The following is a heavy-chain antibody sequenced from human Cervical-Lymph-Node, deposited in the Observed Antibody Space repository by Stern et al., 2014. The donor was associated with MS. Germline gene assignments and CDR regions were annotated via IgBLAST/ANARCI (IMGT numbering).Heavy chain of an antibody. CDR2: IWYDGSNE. Sequence: VQLLESGGGVVQPGTSLRLSCAASGFTFNKYGMHWVRQAPGKGLEWVAVIWYDGSNEDYADSVKGRFTISRDTSKNTLYLQMNSLRAEDTAVYYCTRGDVQKYGDFWGQGTLVTVSS. CDR3: TRGDVQKYGDF. D-gene: IGHD3-10*01. J-gene: IGHJ4*02. CDR1: GFTFNKYG. V-gene: IGHV3-33*01.